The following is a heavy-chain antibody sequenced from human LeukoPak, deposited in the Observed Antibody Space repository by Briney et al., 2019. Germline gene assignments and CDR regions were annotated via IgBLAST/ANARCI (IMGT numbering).Heavy chain of an antibody. Sequence: SQTLSLTCTVSGGSISSGDYYWSWIRQPPGKGLEWIGYIYYSGSTYYNPSLKSRVTISVDTSKNQFFLKLSSVTAADTAVYYCARDYYDSSASNWFDPWGQGTLVTVSS. CDR2: IYYSGST. J-gene: IGHJ5*02. CDR3: ARDYYDSSASNWFDP. D-gene: IGHD3-22*01. CDR1: GGSISSGDYY. V-gene: IGHV4-30-4*01.